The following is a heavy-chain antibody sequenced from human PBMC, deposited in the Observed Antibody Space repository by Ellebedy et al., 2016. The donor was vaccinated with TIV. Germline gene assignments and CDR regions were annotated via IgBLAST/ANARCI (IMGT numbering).Heavy chain of an antibody. CDR2: IYSTGDT. J-gene: IGHJ4*02. Sequence: PGGSLRLSCAASGFTVSNNYMRWVRQAPGKGLEWVSLIYSTGDTHYADFVKGRFTISRDTSKNTLYLQMNSLRVEDTAVYYCARDGGAARTAPPDYWGQGTLVTVSS. CDR3: ARDGGAARTAPPDY. CDR1: GFTVSNNY. V-gene: IGHV3-66*01. D-gene: IGHD6-6*01.